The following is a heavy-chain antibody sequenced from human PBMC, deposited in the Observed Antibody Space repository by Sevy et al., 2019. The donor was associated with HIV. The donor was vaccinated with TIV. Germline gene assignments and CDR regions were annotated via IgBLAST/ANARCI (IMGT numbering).Heavy chain of an antibody. J-gene: IGHJ4*02. CDR2: ISSDGSSQ. CDR3: AKFAGDFPHFDF. V-gene: IGHV3-30*18. Sequence: GGSLRLSCAAAGFSFRSHGMHWVRQAPGKGLEWVAGISSDGSSQDYGDSVKGRFTISRDNSKSTLFLHMNSLRAEDTALYYCAKFAGDFPHFDFWGLGTLVTVSS. CDR1: GFSFRSHG. D-gene: IGHD7-27*01.